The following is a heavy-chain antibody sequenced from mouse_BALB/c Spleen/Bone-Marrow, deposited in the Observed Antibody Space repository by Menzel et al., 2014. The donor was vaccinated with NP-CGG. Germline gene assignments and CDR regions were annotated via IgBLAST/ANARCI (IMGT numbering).Heavy chain of an antibody. CDR2: IDPANGYT. CDR3: ARSDY. CDR1: GFNIKDTY. Sequence: VQLQQSGAELVKPGASVKMSCTASGFNIKDTYMHWVKQRPEQRLEWIGRIDPANGYTKYDPKFQGKATITADTTSNTALLHLSSLTSEDAAVYYCARSDYWGQGTTLTVSS. V-gene: IGHV14-3*02. J-gene: IGHJ2*01.